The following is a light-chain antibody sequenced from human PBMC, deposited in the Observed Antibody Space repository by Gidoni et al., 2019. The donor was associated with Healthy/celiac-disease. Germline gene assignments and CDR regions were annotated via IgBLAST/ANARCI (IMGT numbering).Light chain of an antibody. Sequence: DIHMTQSPSSLSASVGDRVTITCRASQSISSYLNWYQQKPGKAPKLLIYAASSLQSGVPSRFSGSGSGTDFTITIRSLQPEDFATYYCQQSYSTPRTFGQGTKVEIK. CDR2: AAS. J-gene: IGKJ1*01. V-gene: IGKV1-39*01. CDR1: QSISSY. CDR3: QQSYSTPRT.